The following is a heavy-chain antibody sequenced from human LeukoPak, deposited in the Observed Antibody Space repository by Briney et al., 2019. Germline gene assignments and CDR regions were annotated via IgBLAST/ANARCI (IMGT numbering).Heavy chain of an antibody. V-gene: IGHV3-9*01. D-gene: IGHD3-22*01. CDR2: ISWNSGSI. CDR1: GFTFDDYA. Sequence: GGSLRLSCAASGFTFDDYAMRWVRQAPGKGLEWVSGISWNSGSIGYADSVKGRFTISRDNAKNSLYLQMNSLRAEDTALYYCAKDSLYDSSGYYYESDYWGQGTLVTVSS. CDR3: AKDSLYDSSGYYYESDY. J-gene: IGHJ4*02.